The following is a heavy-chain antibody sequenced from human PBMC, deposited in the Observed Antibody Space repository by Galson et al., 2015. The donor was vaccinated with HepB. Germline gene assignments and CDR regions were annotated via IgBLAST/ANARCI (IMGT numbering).Heavy chain of an antibody. D-gene: IGHD3-22*01. CDR2: IYTSGST. CDR1: GGSISSGSYY. CDR3: ARVTYYYDSSGYRDDAFDI. V-gene: IGHV4-61*02. Sequence: TLSLTCTVSGGSISSGSYYWSWIRQPAGKGLEWIGRIYTSGSTNYNPSLKSRVTMSVDTSKNQFSLKLSSVTAADTAVYYCARVTYYYDSSGYRDDAFDIWGQGTMVTVSS. J-gene: IGHJ3*02.